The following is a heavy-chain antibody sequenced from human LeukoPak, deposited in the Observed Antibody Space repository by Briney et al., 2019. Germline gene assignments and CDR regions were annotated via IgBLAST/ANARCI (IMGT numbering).Heavy chain of an antibody. Sequence: SETLSLTCSVSGASIRSDYWAWIRRLPGKGLEWIGFIYYGGRTHSNASLKSRVTMSLDTSKSQYSLHLSSVTAADTAAYYCARQNCASASCSYVTWGQGTMVFVSS. D-gene: IGHD5-18*01. CDR1: GASIRSDY. CDR3: ARQNCASASCSYVT. CDR2: IYYGGRT. V-gene: IGHV4-59*08. J-gene: IGHJ3*01.